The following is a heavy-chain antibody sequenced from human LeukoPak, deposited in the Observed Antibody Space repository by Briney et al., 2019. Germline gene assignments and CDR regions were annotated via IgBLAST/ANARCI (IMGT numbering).Heavy chain of an antibody. J-gene: IGHJ4*02. D-gene: IGHD3-9*01. CDR3: ARGASKGSIDWLLEDFDY. CDR1: GFTFSSYA. V-gene: IGHV3-23*01. Sequence: GGSLRLSCAASGFTFSSYAMSWVRQAPGKGLEWVSAISGNGGSTYYADSVKGRFTISRDNTENTLFLQMNSLRAEDTAVYYCARGASKGSIDWLLEDFDYWGQGTLVTVSS. CDR2: ISGNGGST.